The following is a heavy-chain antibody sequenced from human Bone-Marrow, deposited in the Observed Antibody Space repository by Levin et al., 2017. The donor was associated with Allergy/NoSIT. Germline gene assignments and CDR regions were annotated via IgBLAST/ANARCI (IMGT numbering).Heavy chain of an antibody. CDR1: GFTFSSYG. Sequence: PGGSLRLSCAASGFTFSSYGMHWVRQAPGKGLEWVAVISYDGSNKYYADSVKGRFTISRDNSKNTLYLQMNSLRAEDTAVYYCANTYHPQLWPSPEVWGQGTLVTVSS. D-gene: IGHD5-18*01. CDR3: ANTYHPQLWPSPEV. V-gene: IGHV3-30*18. CDR2: ISYDGSNK. J-gene: IGHJ4*02.